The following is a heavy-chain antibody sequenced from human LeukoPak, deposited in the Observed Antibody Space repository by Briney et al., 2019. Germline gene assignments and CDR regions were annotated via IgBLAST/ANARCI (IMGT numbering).Heavy chain of an antibody. CDR3: AKNSGSYGGYYYYYMDV. D-gene: IGHD1-26*01. Sequence: GGSLRLSCAASGFTFSSYAMSWVRQAPGKGLEWVSAISGSGGSTYYADSVKGRFTISRDNSKNTLYLQMNSLRAEDTAVYYCAKNSGSYGGYYYYYMDVWGKGTTVTVSS. J-gene: IGHJ6*03. V-gene: IGHV3-23*01. CDR1: GFTFSSYA. CDR2: ISGSGGST.